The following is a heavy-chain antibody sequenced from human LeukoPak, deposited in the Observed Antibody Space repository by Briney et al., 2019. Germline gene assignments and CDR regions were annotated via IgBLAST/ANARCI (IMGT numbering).Heavy chain of an antibody. D-gene: IGHD2-2*02. J-gene: IGHJ4*02. V-gene: IGHV3-21*01. CDR3: ARDVVPAAIPRAADY. Sequence: PGGSLRLSCAASGFTFSSYSMNWVRQAPGKGLERVSSISSSSSYIYYADSVKGRFTISRDNAKNPLYLQMNSLRAEDTAVYYCARDVVPAAIPRAADYWGQGTLVTVSS. CDR2: ISSSSSYI. CDR1: GFTFSSYS.